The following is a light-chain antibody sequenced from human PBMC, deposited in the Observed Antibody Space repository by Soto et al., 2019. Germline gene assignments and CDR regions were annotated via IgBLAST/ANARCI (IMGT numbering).Light chain of an antibody. CDR2: SAS. CDR1: QRVGIN. CDR3: QQYDGWPRT. Sequence: EIVMTHSPATLSVSPWETATLSCRASQRVGINLAWYQQKPGQAPRLLIYSASTRASGIPDRFSGSGSGTEFTLTISSLQSEDFAFFYCQQYDGWPRTFGQGTKVDIK. J-gene: IGKJ1*01. V-gene: IGKV3-15*01.